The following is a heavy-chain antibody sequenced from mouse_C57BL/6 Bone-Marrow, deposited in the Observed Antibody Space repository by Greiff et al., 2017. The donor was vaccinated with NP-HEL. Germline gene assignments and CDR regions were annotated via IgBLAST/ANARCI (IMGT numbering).Heavy chain of an antibody. D-gene: IGHD2-1*01. V-gene: IGHV1-81*01. CDR3: ARCGNEGYFDY. CDR2: IYPRSGNT. CDR1: GYTFTSYG. Sequence: VQLQESGAELARPGASVKLSCKASGYTFTSYGISWVKQRTGQGLEWIGEIYPRSGNTYYNEKFKGKATLTADKSSSTAYMELRSLTSEDSAVYFCARCGNEGYFDYWGQGTTLTVSS. J-gene: IGHJ2*01.